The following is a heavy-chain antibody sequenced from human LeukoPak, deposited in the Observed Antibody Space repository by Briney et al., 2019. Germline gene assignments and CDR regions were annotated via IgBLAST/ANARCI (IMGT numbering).Heavy chain of an antibody. D-gene: IGHD3-10*01. V-gene: IGHV4-4*07. Sequence: SETLSLTCTVSGDSISSYYWSWIRQPAGKGLEWIGRIYTSGSTNYNPSLKSRVTMSVDTSKNQFSLKLSSVTAADTAVYYCARGVDYYGSGSYYLGTFDIWGQGTMVTVSS. J-gene: IGHJ3*02. CDR1: GDSISSYY. CDR3: ARGVDYYGSGSYYLGTFDI. CDR2: IYTSGST.